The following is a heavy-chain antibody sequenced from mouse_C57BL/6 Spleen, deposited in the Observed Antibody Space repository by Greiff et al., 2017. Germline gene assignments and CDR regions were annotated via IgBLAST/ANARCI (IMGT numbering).Heavy chain of an antibody. Sequence: VHLVESGPGLVQPSQSLSITCTVSGFSLTSYGVHWVRQSPGKGLEWLGVIWSGGSTDYNAAFISRLSISKDNSKSQVFFKMNSLQADDTAIYYCASHYYGHYYAMDYWGQGTSVTVSS. J-gene: IGHJ4*01. CDR2: IWSGGST. D-gene: IGHD1-2*01. CDR1: GFSLTSYG. V-gene: IGHV2-2*01. CDR3: ASHYYGHYYAMDY.